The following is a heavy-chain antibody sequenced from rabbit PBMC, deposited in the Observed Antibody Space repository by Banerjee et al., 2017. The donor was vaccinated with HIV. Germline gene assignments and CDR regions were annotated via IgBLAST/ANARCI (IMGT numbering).Heavy chain of an antibody. CDR3: ARGDAGYGYQCFNL. CDR1: GFTFSDYW. V-gene: IGHV1S40*01. D-gene: IGHD6-1*01. Sequence: QSLEESGGALVTPGGTLTLTCTASGFTFSDYWMSWVRQAPGKGLEWSAYIYLGGSDRTADASWAKGRFTISKTSSTTVTLQMTSLTAADTATYFCARGDAGYGYQCFNLWGPGTLVTVS. J-gene: IGHJ4*01. CDR2: IYLGGSDRT.